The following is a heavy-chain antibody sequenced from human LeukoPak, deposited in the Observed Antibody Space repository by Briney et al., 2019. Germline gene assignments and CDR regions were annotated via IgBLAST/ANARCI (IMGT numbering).Heavy chain of an antibody. CDR1: GGSFSGYY. J-gene: IGHJ4*02. D-gene: IGHD6-13*01. V-gene: IGHV4-34*01. CDR3: ARVKRHYRIGYSSIWSWYDY. CDR2: INHSGST. Sequence: SETLSLTCAVYGGSFSGYYWSWIRQPPGKGLEWIGEINHSGSTNYNPSLKSRVTISVDTSKNQFSLKLSSVTAADTAVYYCARVKRHYRIGYSSIWSWYDYWGQGTLVTVSS.